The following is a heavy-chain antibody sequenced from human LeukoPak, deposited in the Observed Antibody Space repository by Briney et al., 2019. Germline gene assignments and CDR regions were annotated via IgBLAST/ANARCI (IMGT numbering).Heavy chain of an antibody. CDR2: IIPIFGTA. J-gene: IGHJ6*02. D-gene: IGHD6-13*01. V-gene: IGHV1-69*06. CDR3: AIEEQLVRRNGYYYGMDV. Sequence: ASVKVSCKASGGTYSSYAISRVRQAPGQGLEWMGGIIPIFGTANYAQKFQGRVTITADKSTSTAYMELSSLRSEDTAVYYCAIEEQLVRRNGYYYGMDVWGQGTTVTVSS. CDR1: GGTYSSYA.